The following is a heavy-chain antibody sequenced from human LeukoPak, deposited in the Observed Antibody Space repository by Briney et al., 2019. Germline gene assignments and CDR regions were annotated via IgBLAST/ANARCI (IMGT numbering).Heavy chain of an antibody. Sequence: SETLSLTCAVSGGSISSGGYSWSWIRQPPGKGLEWIGYIYYSGSTYYNPSLKSRVTISVDTSKNQFSLKLSSVTAADTAVYYCAGGGPAAAAGTFDYWGQGTLVTVSS. CDR3: AGGGPAAAAGTFDY. CDR2: IYYSGST. J-gene: IGHJ4*02. D-gene: IGHD6-13*01. CDR1: GGSISSGGYS. V-gene: IGHV4-30-4*07.